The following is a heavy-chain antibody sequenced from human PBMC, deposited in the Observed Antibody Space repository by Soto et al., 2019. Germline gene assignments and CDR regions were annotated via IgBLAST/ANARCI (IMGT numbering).Heavy chain of an antibody. CDR3: GISKHDSNFYYYGTDV. V-gene: IGHV1-69*02. CDR2: TIPILGIT. D-gene: IGHD3-22*01. CDR1: GGTFSSHT. J-gene: IGHJ6*02. Sequence: QVQLVQSGAEVKKPGSSLKVSCKASGGTFSSHTISWVRLAPGQGLEWMGRTIPILGITTYAQNFQGRVTLTADKSTGTASMELSSLRSEDTAVYYCGISKHDSNFYYYGTDVWGQGTTVTVSS.